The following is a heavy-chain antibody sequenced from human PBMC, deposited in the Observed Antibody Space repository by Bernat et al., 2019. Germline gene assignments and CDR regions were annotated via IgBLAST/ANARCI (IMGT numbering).Heavy chain of an antibody. V-gene: IGHV3-48*04. J-gene: IGHJ4*02. CDR1: GFTFSSYS. D-gene: IGHD3-10*01. CDR3: ASDSPRGDY. Sequence: EVQLVESGGGLVQPGGSLRLSCAASGFTFSSYSMNWVRQAPGKGLEWVSYISSSSSTIYYADSVKGRFTISRDDVKNSLYLQMDSLRAEDTAVYYCASDSPRGDYWGQGTLVTVSS. CDR2: ISSSSSTI.